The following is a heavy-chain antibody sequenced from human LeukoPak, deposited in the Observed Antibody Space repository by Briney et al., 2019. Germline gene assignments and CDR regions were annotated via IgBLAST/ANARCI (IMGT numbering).Heavy chain of an antibody. V-gene: IGHV1-18*01. D-gene: IGHD6-6*01. CDR2: ISAYNGNT. CDR1: GYTFASYD. J-gene: IGHJ4*02. Sequence: ASVKVSCKASGYTFASYDINWVRQATGQGLEWMGWISAYNGNTNYAQKLQGRVTMTTDTSTSTAYMELRSLRSDDTAVYYCARARRGWDSSSDYWGQGTLVTVSS. CDR3: ARARRGWDSSSDY.